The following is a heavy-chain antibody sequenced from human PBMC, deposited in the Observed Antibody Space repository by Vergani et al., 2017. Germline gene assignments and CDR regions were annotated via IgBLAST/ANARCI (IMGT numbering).Heavy chain of an antibody. CDR1: GYTFTDHY. CDR3: ATPQTVTTGGMEV. CDR2: VYPEDGEK. Sequence: EVQLVQSGAEVKKPGATMKISCKVSGYTFTDHYMHWVKQAPGKGLEWMGLVYPEDGEKIYAEKFKGRVTIAADTSTDTAHLELGSLRSEDTAVYYCATPQTVTTGGMEVWGQGTTVIVSS. V-gene: IGHV1-69-2*01. D-gene: IGHD4-17*01. J-gene: IGHJ6*02.